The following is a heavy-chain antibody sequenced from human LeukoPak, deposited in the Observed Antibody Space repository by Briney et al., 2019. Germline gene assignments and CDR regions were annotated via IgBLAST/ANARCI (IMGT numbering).Heavy chain of an antibody. CDR3: ARLMGY. Sequence: SETLSLTCAVYGGSFSGYYWSWIRQPPGKGLEWIGEINHSGSTNYNPSLKSRVTISVDTSKNQFSLKLSSVTAADTAVYYCARLMGYWGQGTLVTVSS. V-gene: IGHV4-34*01. J-gene: IGHJ4*02. D-gene: IGHD2-8*01. CDR1: GGSFSGYY. CDR2: INHSGST.